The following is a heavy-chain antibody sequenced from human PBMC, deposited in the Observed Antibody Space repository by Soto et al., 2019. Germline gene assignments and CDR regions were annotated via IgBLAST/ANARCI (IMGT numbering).Heavy chain of an antibody. Sequence: SETLSLTCTVSGGSISSGGYYWSWIRQHPGKGLEWIGYIYYSGSTYYNPSLKSRVTISVDTSKNQFSLKLSSVTAADTAVYYCARDITVTSFGNYYGMDAWGQGATVTVSS. CDR1: GGSISSGGYY. D-gene: IGHD4-17*01. CDR3: ARDITVTSFGNYYGMDA. CDR2: IYYSGST. V-gene: IGHV4-31*03. J-gene: IGHJ6*02.